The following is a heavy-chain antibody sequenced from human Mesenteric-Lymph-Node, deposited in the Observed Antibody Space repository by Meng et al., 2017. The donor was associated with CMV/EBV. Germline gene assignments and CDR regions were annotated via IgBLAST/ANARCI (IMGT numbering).Heavy chain of an antibody. CDR1: GFTFNIYT. CDR2: ISHDGSNK. Sequence: GGSLRLSCAASGFTFNIYTMHWVRQAPGKGLEWVAPISHDGSNKYYADSVKGRFTVSRDNSKNTLFLQINSLRAEDTSVYYCARDLGFRSSSSYYIKAPLYGMDVWGQGTTVTVSS. CDR3: ARDLGFRSSSSYYIKAPLYGMDV. V-gene: IGHV3-30-3*01. D-gene: IGHD2-2*02. J-gene: IGHJ6*02.